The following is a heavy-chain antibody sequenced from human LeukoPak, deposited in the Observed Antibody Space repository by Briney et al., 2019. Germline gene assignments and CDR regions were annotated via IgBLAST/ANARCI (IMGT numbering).Heavy chain of an antibody. J-gene: IGHJ3*02. V-gene: IGHV4-39*07. D-gene: IGHD3-22*01. CDR3: ARVNLGYYDSSGYYGPGAFDI. CDR2: IYYSGST. Sequence: SETLSLTCTVSGVSISSSSYYWGWIRQPPGKGLEWIGSIYYSGSTYYNPSLKSRVTISVDTSKNQFSLKLSSVTAADTAAYYCARVNLGYYDSSGYYGPGAFDIWGQGTMVTVSS. CDR1: GVSISSSSYY.